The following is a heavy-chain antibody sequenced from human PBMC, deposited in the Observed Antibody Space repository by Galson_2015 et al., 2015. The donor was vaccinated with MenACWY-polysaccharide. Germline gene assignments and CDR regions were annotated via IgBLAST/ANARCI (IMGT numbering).Heavy chain of an antibody. CDR3: AKSLLGPTAWYFDR. CDR1: GYSFTTYW. CDR2: IFPGDSNI. Sequence: QSGAEVKEPGESLQIACKGSGYSFTTYWIGWVRQMPGKGLELMGIIFPGDSNIRYSPSFEGQVTISADKTITTAYLQWSSLQASDTAIYYCAKSLLGPTAWYFDRWGRGTVVTVSS. V-gene: IGHV5-51*03. D-gene: IGHD1-26*01. J-gene: IGHJ2*01.